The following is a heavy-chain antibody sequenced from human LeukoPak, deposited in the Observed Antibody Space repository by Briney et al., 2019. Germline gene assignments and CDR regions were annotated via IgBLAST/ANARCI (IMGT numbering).Heavy chain of an antibody. CDR2: IKQDGSEK. CDR1: GFTFSSYW. Sequence: PGGSLRLSCAASGFTFSSYWMSWDRQAPGKGLEWVANIKQDGSEKYYVDSVKGRFTISRDNAKNSLYLQMNSLRAEDTAVYYCARDRALGWFDPWGQGTLVTVSS. D-gene: IGHD3-10*01. J-gene: IGHJ5*02. V-gene: IGHV3-7*01. CDR3: ARDRALGWFDP.